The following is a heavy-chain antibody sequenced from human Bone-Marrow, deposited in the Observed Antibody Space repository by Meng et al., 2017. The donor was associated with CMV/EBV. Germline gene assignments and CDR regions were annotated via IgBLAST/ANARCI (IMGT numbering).Heavy chain of an antibody. V-gene: IGHV1-2*02. J-gene: IGHJ4*02. D-gene: IGHD5-12*01. CDR3: AREEGGYSGYDLGY. Sequence: GQRVHAGAEGKKPGASVKVSCKASGYTFTGHYMHWVRQAPGQGLEWMGWINPNSGGTNYAQKFQGRVTMTRDTSISTAYMELSRLRSDDTAVYYCAREEGGYSGYDLGYWGQGTLVTVSS. CDR1: GYTFTGHY. CDR2: INPNSGGT.